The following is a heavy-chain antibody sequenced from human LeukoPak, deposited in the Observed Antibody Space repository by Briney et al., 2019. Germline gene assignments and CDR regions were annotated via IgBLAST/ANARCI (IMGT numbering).Heavy chain of an antibody. CDR3: ATVPITMVRGVYYGMDV. V-gene: IGHV1-24*01. CDR1: GGTFISYA. CDR2: FDPEDGET. D-gene: IGHD3-10*01. J-gene: IGHJ6*02. Sequence: ASVKVSCKASGGTFISYAISWVRQAPGQGLEWMGGFDPEDGETIYAQKFQGRVTMTEDTSTDTAYMELSSLRSEDTAVYYCATVPITMVRGVYYGMDVWGQGTTVTVSS.